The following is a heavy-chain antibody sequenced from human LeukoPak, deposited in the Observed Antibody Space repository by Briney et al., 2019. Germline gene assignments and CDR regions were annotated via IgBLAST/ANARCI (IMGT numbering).Heavy chain of an antibody. CDR3: ARIGVRFLEWLLYRPSYFDY. V-gene: IGHV1-2*02. J-gene: IGHJ4*02. Sequence: ASVKVSCKASGYTFTGYYMHWVRQAPGQGLEWMGWINPNSGGTNYAQKFQGRVTMTRDTSISTAYMELSRLRSDDTAVYYCARIGVRFLEWLLYRPSYFDYWGQGTLVTVSS. D-gene: IGHD3-3*01. CDR2: INPNSGGT. CDR1: GYTFTGYY.